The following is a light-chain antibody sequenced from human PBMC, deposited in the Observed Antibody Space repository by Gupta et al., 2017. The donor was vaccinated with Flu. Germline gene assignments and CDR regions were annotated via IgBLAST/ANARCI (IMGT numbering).Light chain of an antibody. J-gene: IGLJ3*02. V-gene: IGLV1-51*01. CDR2: AND. Sequence: QPVLTQPPSASAAPLQKATISCSGSSSNTGSNHVSWYRQLPGTPHKLRSVANDKRPSGITDRFACATSGTYDKPALTVVPAEEEADDDYDSWATRLSAGVFGGGTKLTVL. CDR1: SSNTGSNH. CDR3: DSWATRLSAGV.